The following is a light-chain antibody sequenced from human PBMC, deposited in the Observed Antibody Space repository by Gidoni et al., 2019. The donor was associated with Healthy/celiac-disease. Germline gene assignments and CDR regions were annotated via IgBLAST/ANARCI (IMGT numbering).Light chain of an antibody. CDR2: KAS. J-gene: IGKJ1*01. CDR3: QQYNSYSWT. Sequence: IQMTKSPSTLSASVGDRVTIPCRASQSISSWLAWYQQKPGKAPKLLIYKASSLESGVPSSFSGSGSGTEFTLTISSLQPDDFATYYCQQYNSYSWTFGQGTKVEIK. V-gene: IGKV1-5*03. CDR1: QSISSW.